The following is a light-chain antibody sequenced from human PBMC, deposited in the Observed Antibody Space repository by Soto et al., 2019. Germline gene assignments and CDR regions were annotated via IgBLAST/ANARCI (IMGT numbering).Light chain of an antibody. Sequence: EIVLTQSPGTLSLSPGERATLSCRASQGVTTAYLAWYQHKPGQAPRLLIFGASNRATGIPDRFSGSGSETDSTLTISRLEPEDFAVYSCQQYGGSPLFTFGPGTRVDLK. V-gene: IGKV3-20*01. CDR3: QQYGGSPLFT. CDR2: GAS. CDR1: QGVTTAY. J-gene: IGKJ3*01.